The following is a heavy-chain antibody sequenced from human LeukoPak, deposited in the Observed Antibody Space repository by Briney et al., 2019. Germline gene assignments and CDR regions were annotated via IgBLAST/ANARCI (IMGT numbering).Heavy chain of an antibody. CDR3: ARGGFNMVRGVIIPSNSYYYYMDI. V-gene: IGHV3-69-1*01. D-gene: IGHD3-10*01. CDR1: GFTFSAYS. Sequence: PGGSLRLSCAVSGFTFSAYSMNWVRQAPGKGLEWVSSITSGDVVYFADSLKGRFTTSRDNAKSSLYLQMNSLRAEDTAVYYCARGGFNMVRGVIIPSNSYYYYMDIWGKGTTVTVSS. CDR2: ITSGDVV. J-gene: IGHJ6*03.